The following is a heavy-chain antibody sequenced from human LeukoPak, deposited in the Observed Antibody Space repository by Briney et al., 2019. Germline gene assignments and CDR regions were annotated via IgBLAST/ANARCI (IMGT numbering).Heavy chain of an antibody. D-gene: IGHD3-3*01. Sequence: PSQTLSLTCTVPGGSISSGSYYWSWIRQPAGKGLEWIGRIYTSGSTNYNPSLKSRVTISVDTSKNQFSLKLSSVTAADTAVYYCARGYDFWSGTFDYWGQGTLVTVSS. CDR1: GGSISSGSYY. J-gene: IGHJ4*02. CDR3: ARGYDFWSGTFDY. V-gene: IGHV4-61*02. CDR2: IYTSGST.